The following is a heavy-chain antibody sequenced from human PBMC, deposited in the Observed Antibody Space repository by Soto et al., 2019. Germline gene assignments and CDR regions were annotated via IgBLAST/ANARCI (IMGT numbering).Heavy chain of an antibody. D-gene: IGHD6-13*01. CDR1: GFTFRSFT. Sequence: GGSLRLSCAASGFTFRSFTMNWVRQAPGKGLEWVSTISSNSAYIYYTDALRGRFTISRDNAKNSLHLQMNSLRAEDTAVYYCTRDASRDSSARGWFDPWGPGTPVTVYS. CDR2: ISSNSAYI. CDR3: TRDASRDSSARGWFDP. V-gene: IGHV3-21*01. J-gene: IGHJ5*02.